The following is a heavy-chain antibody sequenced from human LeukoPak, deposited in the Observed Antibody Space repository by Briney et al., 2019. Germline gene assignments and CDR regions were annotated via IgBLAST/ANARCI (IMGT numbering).Heavy chain of an antibody. CDR1: GGSISSGGYY. J-gene: IGHJ4*02. D-gene: IGHD2-2*01. Sequence: SETLSLICTVSGGSISSGGYYWSWIRQHPVKGLEWIGYIYYSCSTYYNPSLKSRVTISVDTSNNQFSLKVSSVTAADTAVYYCARGDCSSTSCYTFDYWGQGTLVTVSS. CDR3: ARGDCSSTSCYTFDY. CDR2: IYYSCST. V-gene: IGHV4-31*03.